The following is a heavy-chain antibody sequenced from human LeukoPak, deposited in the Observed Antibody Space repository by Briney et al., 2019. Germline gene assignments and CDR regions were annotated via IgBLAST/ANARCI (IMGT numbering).Heavy chain of an antibody. CDR2: IYYSGST. V-gene: IGHV4-59*01. CDR1: GGSISSYY. CDR3: ARSRGYSYGNDY. D-gene: IGHD5-18*01. Sequence: SETLSLTCTVSGGSISSYYWSWIRQPPGKGLEWIGYIYYSGSTNYNPSLKSRVTISVDTSKNQFSLKLSSVTAADTAVYYCARSRGYSYGNDYWGQGTLVTVSS. J-gene: IGHJ4*02.